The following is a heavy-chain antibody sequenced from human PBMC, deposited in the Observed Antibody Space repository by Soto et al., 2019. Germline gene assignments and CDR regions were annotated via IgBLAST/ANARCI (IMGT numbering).Heavy chain of an antibody. CDR2: MYYNGIT. CDR3: AREDMSGTYYFDY. CDR1: GAPVSSETHF. J-gene: IGHJ4*02. D-gene: IGHD1-26*01. Sequence: PSETLSLTCTVSGAPVSSETHFWTWIRQPPGKGLEWIGYMYYNGITNSNPALKSRVTLSVDRSRNQFSLSLNSVTAADTAVYYCAREDMSGTYYFDYWGPGTLVTVSS. V-gene: IGHV4-61*01.